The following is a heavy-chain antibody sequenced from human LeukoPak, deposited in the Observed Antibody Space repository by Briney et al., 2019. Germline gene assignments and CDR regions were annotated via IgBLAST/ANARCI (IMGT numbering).Heavy chain of an antibody. CDR1: GYTFTSYG. V-gene: IGHV1-3*01. Sequence: GASVKASCKTSGYTFTSYGMHWVRQAPGQGLEWMGWTNAGNGNTKYSQKFQGRVTITRDTSASTAYMELSSLRSEDTAVYYCARVPLYDSSGYYYPHWGQGTLVTVSS. D-gene: IGHD3-22*01. CDR2: TNAGNGNT. J-gene: IGHJ1*01. CDR3: ARVPLYDSSGYYYPH.